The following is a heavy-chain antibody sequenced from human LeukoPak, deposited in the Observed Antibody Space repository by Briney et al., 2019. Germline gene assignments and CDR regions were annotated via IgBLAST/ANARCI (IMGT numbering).Heavy chain of an antibody. Sequence: PSETLSLTCAVYGGSFSGYYWSWIRQPPGKGLEWIGEINHSGSTNYNPSLKSRVTISVDTSKNQFSLKLSSVTAADTAVYYCARRRYDFWSGYYMGKAPQDWFDPWGQGTLVTVSS. CDR2: INHSGST. CDR1: GGSFSGYY. D-gene: IGHD3-3*01. V-gene: IGHV4-34*01. J-gene: IGHJ5*02. CDR3: ARRRYDFWSGYYMGKAPQDWFDP.